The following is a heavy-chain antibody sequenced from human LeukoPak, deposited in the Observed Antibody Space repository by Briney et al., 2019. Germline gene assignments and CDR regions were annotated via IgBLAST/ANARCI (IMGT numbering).Heavy chain of an antibody. V-gene: IGHV4-30-4*08. CDR1: GGSISSGDYY. Sequence: SETLSLTCTVSGGSISSGDYYWSWIRQPPGKGLKWIGYIYYSGSTYYNPSLKSRVTISVDTSKNQFSLKLSSVTAADTAVYYCARGARGDLDFDYWGQGTLVTVSS. J-gene: IGHJ4*02. CDR3: ARGARGDLDFDY. CDR2: IYYSGST. D-gene: IGHD4-17*01.